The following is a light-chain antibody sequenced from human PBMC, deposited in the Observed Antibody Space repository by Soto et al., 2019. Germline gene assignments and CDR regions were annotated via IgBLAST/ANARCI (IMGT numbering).Light chain of an antibody. V-gene: IGKV1-27*01. CDR2: AAS. J-gene: IGKJ3*01. CDR3: QKHNSAPFT. Sequence: DIQMTQSPSSLSASVGDRVTITCRASQGISNYLAWYQQKPGKVPKLLIYAASTLQLGIPSRFGGSGSGTDFTLTISSLQPEDVATYYCQKHNSAPFTFGPGTKVDIK. CDR1: QGISNY.